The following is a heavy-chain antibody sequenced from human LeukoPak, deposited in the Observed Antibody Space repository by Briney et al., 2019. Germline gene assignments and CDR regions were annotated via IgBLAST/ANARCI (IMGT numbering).Heavy chain of an antibody. CDR2: ITTNGGRT. D-gene: IGHD3-22*01. Sequence: GGSLRLSCAASGFTFASYGMSWVRKAPRKGLEWVSFITTNGGRTSYADSVEGRFTISRDNPRNTLYMQMNSLRDEDTAVYYCAIMHGYYDGTGYWVQWGQGTLVTVSS. J-gene: IGHJ1*01. CDR1: GFTFASYG. CDR3: AIMHGYYDGTGYWVQ. V-gene: IGHV3-23*01.